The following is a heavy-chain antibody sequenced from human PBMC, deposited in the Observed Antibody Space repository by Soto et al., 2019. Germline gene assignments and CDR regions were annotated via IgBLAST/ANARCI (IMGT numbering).Heavy chain of an antibody. CDR3: ARERGRYSARDV. CDR2: IYYSGSN. V-gene: IGHV4-31*03. J-gene: IGHJ6*02. D-gene: IGHD3-10*01. Sequence: QVQLQESGPGLLKPSQTLSLTCTVSGGSFSSGGYYWIWIRQHPGKGLEGIGNIYYSGSNNSNPSLSSRLNISVDASKNQFAMKLSAVTAADTAVYYCARERGRYSARDVWGQGTTVTVSS. CDR1: GGSFSSGGYY.